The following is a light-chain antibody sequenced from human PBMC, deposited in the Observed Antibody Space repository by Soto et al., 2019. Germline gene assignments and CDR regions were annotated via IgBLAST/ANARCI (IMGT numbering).Light chain of an antibody. CDR3: QQRSEWPIT. CDR2: DAS. J-gene: IGKJ5*01. V-gene: IGKV3-11*01. CDR1: QSVSTY. Sequence: EIVLTQSPATLSLSPGERAALSCRASQSVSTYLAWYQQKPGQAPRLFIYDASNRATGIPARFSGSGSGTDFTLTISSLEPEDFAVYYCQQRSEWPITFGQGTRLDIK.